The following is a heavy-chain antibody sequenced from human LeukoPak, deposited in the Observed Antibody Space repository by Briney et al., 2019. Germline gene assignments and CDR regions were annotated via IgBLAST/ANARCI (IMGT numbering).Heavy chain of an antibody. D-gene: IGHD3-22*01. CDR1: GFTFSSFW. Sequence: GGSLRLSCAASGFTFSSFWMSWVRQAPGKGLEWVANIKQDGSVQYYVDSVKGRFTISRDNAKNSLYLQMNSLRAEDAAVYYCARKGLGDCWGQGTLVTVSS. J-gene: IGHJ4*02. V-gene: IGHV3-7*01. CDR2: IKQDGSVQ. CDR3: ARKGLGDC.